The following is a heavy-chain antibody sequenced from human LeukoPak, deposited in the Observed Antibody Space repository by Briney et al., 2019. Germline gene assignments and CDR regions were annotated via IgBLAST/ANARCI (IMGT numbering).Heavy chain of an antibody. CDR3: ARHATYSTAWYEVDY. CDR1: GDSINSSY. V-gene: IGHV4-59*08. J-gene: IGHJ4*02. D-gene: IGHD2-2*01. CDR2: ISDSGST. Sequence: PSETLSLTCTVSGDSINSSYWGWIRQPPGKGLEWIGYISDSGSTYYNPSLKSRVTISLDTPKNQFSLKLSSVTAADTAVYYCARHATYSTAWYEVDYWGQGTLVTVSS.